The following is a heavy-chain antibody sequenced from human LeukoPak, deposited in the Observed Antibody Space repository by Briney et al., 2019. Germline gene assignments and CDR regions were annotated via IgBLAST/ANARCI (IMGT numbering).Heavy chain of an antibody. CDR1: GFTFSSYS. V-gene: IGHV3-21*01. Sequence: GGSLRLTCAVSGFTFSSYSMNWVGQAPGKGLEWVSSISSSSSYIYYADSVKGRFTISRDNAKNSLYLQMNSLRAEDTAVYYCAGWYIDYWGQGTLVTVSS. CDR3: AGWYIDY. CDR2: ISSSSSYI. J-gene: IGHJ4*02. D-gene: IGHD6-19*01.